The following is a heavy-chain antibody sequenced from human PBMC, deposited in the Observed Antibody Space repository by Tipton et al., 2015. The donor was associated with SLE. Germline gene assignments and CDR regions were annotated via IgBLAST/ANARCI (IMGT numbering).Heavy chain of an antibody. CDR2: IYQDGST. V-gene: IGHV4-38-2*02. J-gene: IGHJ4*02. CDR1: GYSISSGYF. CDR3: ARASWDHRGSGSFSDY. Sequence: TLSLICTVSGYSISSGYFWGWVRQPPGKGLEWIGTIYQDGSTYYNPSLKSRVTISLDMSRNQFSLILSSVTAADTAVYYCARASWDHRGSGSFSDYWGQGKLVTVSS. D-gene: IGHD3-10*01.